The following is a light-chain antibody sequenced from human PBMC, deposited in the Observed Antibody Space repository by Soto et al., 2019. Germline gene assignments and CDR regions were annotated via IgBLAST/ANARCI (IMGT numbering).Light chain of an antibody. CDR3: QQYGSSPPT. J-gene: IGKJ2*01. CDR1: QSVGSSY. Sequence: IVLTQSPGTLSLSPGERATLSCRASQSVGSSYLAWYQQKPGQAPRLLIYGASSRATGIPDRFSGSGSGTDFTLTISRLEPEDFAVYYCQQYGSSPPTFGQGTKLEIK. CDR2: GAS. V-gene: IGKV3-20*01.